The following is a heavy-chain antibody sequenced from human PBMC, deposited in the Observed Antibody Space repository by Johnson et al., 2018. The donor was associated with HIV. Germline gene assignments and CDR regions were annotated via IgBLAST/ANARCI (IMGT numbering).Heavy chain of an antibody. V-gene: IGHV3-30*04. J-gene: IGHJ3*02. D-gene: IGHD4-17*01. CDR1: GFTFSSYA. CDR3: ARVLGDYAYHI. Sequence: QVQLVESGGDVVQPGRSLRLSCAASGFTFSSYAMHWVRQAPGKGLEWVAVISYDGSNKYYADSVKGRFTISRDNSKNTLYLQMNSLRAEDTAVYYCARVLGDYAYHIWGQGTMVTVSS. CDR2: ISYDGSNK.